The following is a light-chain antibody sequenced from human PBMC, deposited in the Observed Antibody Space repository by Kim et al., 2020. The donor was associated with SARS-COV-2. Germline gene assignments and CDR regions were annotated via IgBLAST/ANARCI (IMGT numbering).Light chain of an antibody. Sequence: QSVLTQPPSVSGAPGQRVTISCTGRSSNIGAGYDVHWYQQLPGTAPKLLIYGNSNRPSGVPDRFSGSKSGTSASLAITGLQAEDEADYYCQSYDSSVSGSVFGGGTQLTVL. CDR2: GNS. V-gene: IGLV1-40*01. J-gene: IGLJ3*02. CDR1: SSNIGAGYD. CDR3: QSYDSSVSGSV.